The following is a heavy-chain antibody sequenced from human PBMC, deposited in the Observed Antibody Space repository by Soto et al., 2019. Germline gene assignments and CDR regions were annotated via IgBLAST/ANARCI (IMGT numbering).Heavy chain of an antibody. Sequence: GGSLRLSCTGSGFTFSGSAMHWVRQASGKGLEWVGRIRSKANNYATAYEASVKGRFTISRDDSKNTAYLQMNSLKTEDTAVYYCAKPGPYHYDSCGYSRWGQGTLVTVSS. CDR3: AKPGPYHYDSCGYSR. CDR2: IRSKANNYAT. V-gene: IGHV3-73*01. CDR1: GFTFSGSA. J-gene: IGHJ4*02. D-gene: IGHD3-22*01.